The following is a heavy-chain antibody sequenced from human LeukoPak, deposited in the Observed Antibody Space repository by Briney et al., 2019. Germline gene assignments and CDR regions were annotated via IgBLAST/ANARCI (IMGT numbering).Heavy chain of an antibody. V-gene: IGHV3-49*03. CDR3: TRDLPALAYCGGDCYSSDAFDI. CDR1: GFTFGDYA. Sequence: GGSLRLSCTASGFTFGDYAMSWFRQAPGKGLEWVGFIRSKAYGGTTGYAASVKGRFTISRDDSKSIAYLQMTSLKTEGTAVYYCTRDLPALAYCGGDCYSSDAFDIWGQGTMVTVSS. D-gene: IGHD2-21*02. J-gene: IGHJ3*02. CDR2: IRSKAYGGTT.